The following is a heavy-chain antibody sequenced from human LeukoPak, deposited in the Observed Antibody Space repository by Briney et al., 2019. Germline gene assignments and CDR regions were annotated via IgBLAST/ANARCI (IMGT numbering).Heavy chain of an antibody. V-gene: IGHV5-51*01. CDR2: INLGDSET. Sequence: ESLKISCAASGHSFTNHWIGWVRQMPGKGLEWMGIINLGDSETQYSPSFQGQVTISLDKSISTAYLQWRSLKVSDTAMYYCARRPYSGSPNWFDPWGQGTLVTVSS. J-gene: IGHJ5*02. CDR1: GHSFTNHW. D-gene: IGHD1-26*01. CDR3: ARRPYSGSPNWFDP.